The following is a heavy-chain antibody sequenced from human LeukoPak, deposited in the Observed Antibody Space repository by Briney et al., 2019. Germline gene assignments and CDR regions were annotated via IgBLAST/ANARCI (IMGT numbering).Heavy chain of an antibody. CDR1: GGTFSSYA. Sequence: SVKVSCKASGGTFSSYAISWVRQAPGQGLEWMGGIIPIFGTANYAQKFQGRVTITTDESTSTAYVELSSLRSEDTAVYYCARALGYCSTTSCSLDWFDPWGQGTLVTVSS. V-gene: IGHV1-69*05. CDR3: ARALGYCSTTSCSLDWFDP. CDR2: IIPIFGTA. J-gene: IGHJ5*02. D-gene: IGHD2-2*01.